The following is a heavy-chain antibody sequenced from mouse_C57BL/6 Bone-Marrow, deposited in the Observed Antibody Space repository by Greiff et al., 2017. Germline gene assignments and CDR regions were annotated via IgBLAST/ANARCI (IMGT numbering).Heavy chain of an antibody. CDR2: INPSTGGT. V-gene: IGHV1-42*01. D-gene: IGHD3-2*02. J-gene: IGHJ3*01. CDR1: GYSFTGYY. CDR3: ARRAAQATGPWFAY. Sequence: EVQLQQSGPELVKPGASVKISCKASGYSFTGYYMNWVKQSPEKSLEWIGEINPSTGGTTYNQKFKAKATLTVDKSSSTAYMQLKRLTSEYSAVYYCARRAAQATGPWFAYWGQGTLVTVSA.